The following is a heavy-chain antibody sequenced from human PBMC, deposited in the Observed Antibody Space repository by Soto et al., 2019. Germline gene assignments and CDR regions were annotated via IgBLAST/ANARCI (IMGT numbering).Heavy chain of an antibody. CDR1: GGSINDYY. V-gene: IGHV4-59*08. D-gene: IGHD2-2*01. J-gene: IGHJ4*02. Sequence: SETLSLTCTVSGGSINDYYWSWFRQPPGKGLEWVGYVSYSGKTNYNPSLKSRVAISVDTSKNQFSLNLSSMTAADTAVYYCARHFGPLPAAPADYWGQGTLVTVSS. CDR2: VSYSGKT. CDR3: ARHFGPLPAAPADY.